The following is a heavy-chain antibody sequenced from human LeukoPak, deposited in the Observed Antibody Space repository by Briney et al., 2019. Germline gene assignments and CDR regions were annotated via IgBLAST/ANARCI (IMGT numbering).Heavy chain of an antibody. CDR2: VRSRHHLGTT. CDR3: ARGGSHGRHVDY. V-gene: IGHV3-49*03. J-gene: IGHJ4*02. Sequence: GGSLRLSCAVSGFNFGDHALSWFRQAPGKGLEWIGFVRSRHHLGTTGYAASLRGRFTISRDDSKNIAYLQMYSLKTDDTAVYYCARGGSHGRHVDYWGQGTLVVVSS. D-gene: IGHD1-26*01. CDR1: GFNFGDHA.